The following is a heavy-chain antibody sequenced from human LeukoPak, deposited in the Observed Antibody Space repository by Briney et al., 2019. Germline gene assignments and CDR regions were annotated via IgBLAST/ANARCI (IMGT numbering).Heavy chain of an antibody. CDR3: ARAREQWLVRSDFQH. D-gene: IGHD6-19*01. Sequence: PSETLSLTCGVYGGSLGGYYWSWTRQPPGKGLEWIGEINYSGSTNYNPSLKSRVTISVDTSKNQFSLNLTSMTAADMAVYYCARAREQWLVRSDFQHWGQGTLVSVSS. J-gene: IGHJ1*01. CDR1: GGSLGGYY. V-gene: IGHV4-34*01. CDR2: INYSGST.